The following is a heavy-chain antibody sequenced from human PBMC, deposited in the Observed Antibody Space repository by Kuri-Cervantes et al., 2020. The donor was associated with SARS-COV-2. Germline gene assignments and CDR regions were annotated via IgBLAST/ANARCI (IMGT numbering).Heavy chain of an antibody. CDR3: AKDGERTGQWLVRGDAFDI. CDR1: GFTFSSYA. CDR2: ISYDGSNK. V-gene: IGHV3-30-3*01. J-gene: IGHJ3*02. Sequence: GESLKISCAASGFTFSSYAMHWVRQAPGKGLEWVAVISYDGSNKYYADSVKGRFTISRDNSKNTLYLQMNSLRAEDTAVYYCAKDGERTGQWLVRGDAFDIWGQGTMVTVSS. D-gene: IGHD6-19*01.